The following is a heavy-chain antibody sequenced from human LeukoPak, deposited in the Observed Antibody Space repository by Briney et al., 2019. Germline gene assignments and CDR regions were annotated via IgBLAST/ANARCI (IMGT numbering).Heavy chain of an antibody. D-gene: IGHD4-11*01. Sequence: SETLSLTCTVSGGSISNTDYYWGWIRQSPGKGLGWIGNIYYRGSTNYNPSLKSRVTISVDTSKNQFSLKLSSVTAADTAVYYCARQADYPEYYFDYWGQGTLVTVSS. V-gene: IGHV4-39*01. CDR3: ARQADYPEYYFDY. J-gene: IGHJ4*02. CDR1: GGSISNTDYY. CDR2: IYYRGST.